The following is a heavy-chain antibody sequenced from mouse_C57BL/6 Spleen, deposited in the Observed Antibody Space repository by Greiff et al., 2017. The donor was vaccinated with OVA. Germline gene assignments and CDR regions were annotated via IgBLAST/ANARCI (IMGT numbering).Heavy chain of an antibody. CDR1: GYTFTDYE. D-gene: IGHD4-1*01. CDR3: TRGTGLDY. J-gene: IGHJ2*01. Sequence: QVQLKESGAELVRPGASVTLSCKASGYTFTDYEMHWVKQTPVHGLEWIGAIDPETGGTAYNQKFKGKAILTADKSSSTAYMELRSLTSEDSAVYYCTRGTGLDYWGQGTTLTVSS. V-gene: IGHV1-15*01. CDR2: IDPETGGT.